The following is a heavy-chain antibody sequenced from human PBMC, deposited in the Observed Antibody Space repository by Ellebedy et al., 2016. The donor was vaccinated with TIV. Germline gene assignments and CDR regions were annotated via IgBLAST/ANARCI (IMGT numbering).Heavy chain of an antibody. Sequence: GESLKISCAASGFTVSSNYMSCVRQAPGKGLEWFSVIYSGGSTYYADSVKGRFTISRHNSKNTLYLQMNSLRAEDTAVYYCARGEYSGSYYDDYYFDYWGQGTLVTVSS. CDR1: GFTVSSNY. V-gene: IGHV3-53*04. CDR2: IYSGGST. J-gene: IGHJ4*02. CDR3: ARGEYSGSYYDDYYFDY. D-gene: IGHD1-26*01.